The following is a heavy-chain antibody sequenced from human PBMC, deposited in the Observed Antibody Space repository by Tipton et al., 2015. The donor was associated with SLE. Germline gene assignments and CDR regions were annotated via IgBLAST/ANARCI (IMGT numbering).Heavy chain of an antibody. CDR3: ATEMDYSPEN. CDR2: LNPNRGDT. V-gene: IGHV1-2*06. CDR1: GGALSSYS. J-gene: IGHJ4*02. D-gene: IGHD2-15*01. Sequence: QVQLVQSGAELKKPGSSVKLSCKDSGGALSSYSLTWVRQAPGQGLEWMGRLNPNRGDTNYEQKFKGRVTMTRDTSISTAYMELSRLASDDTAVYYYATEMDYSPENWGQGTLVTVSS.